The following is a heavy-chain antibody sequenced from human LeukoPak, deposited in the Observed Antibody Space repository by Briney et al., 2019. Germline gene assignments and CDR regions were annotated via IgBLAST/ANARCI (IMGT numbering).Heavy chain of an antibody. V-gene: IGHV3-23*01. J-gene: IGHJ4*02. Sequence: GGSLRLSCAASGFTFRTYAMNWVRQAPGKGLEWVSTISGSRGSTYYADSVKGRFTISRDNSKNTLYLQMNNLRAEDTALYFCARDINPFAYWGQGTLVTVSS. CDR3: ARDINPFAY. CDR2: ISGSRGST. CDR1: GFTFRTYA.